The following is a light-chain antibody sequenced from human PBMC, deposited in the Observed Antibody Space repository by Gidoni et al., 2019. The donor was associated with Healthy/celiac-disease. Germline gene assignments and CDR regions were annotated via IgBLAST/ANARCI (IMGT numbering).Light chain of an antibody. J-gene: IGKJ1*01. CDR2: AAS. CDR3: QQSYSTMWT. Sequence: DIQMTQSPSSLSASVGDRVTITCRASQSIRSYLNWYQQKPGKAPKLLIYAASSLQSGVPSRFSGSGSGTDVTLTISSLQPEDFATYYCQQSYSTMWTFGQGTKVEIK. CDR1: QSIRSY. V-gene: IGKV1-39*01.